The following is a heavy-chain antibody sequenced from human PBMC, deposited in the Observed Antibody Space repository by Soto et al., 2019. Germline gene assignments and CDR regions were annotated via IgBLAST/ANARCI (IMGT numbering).Heavy chain of an antibody. CDR3: ARRGYYYDSSGYYIDDY. Sequence: QVQLVQSGAEVKKPGASVKVSCKASGYTFTSYDINWVRQATGQGLEWMGWMNPNSGNTGYAQKFQGRVTMTRNTSISTAYMELGSLRSDDTAVYYCARRGYYYDSSGYYIDDYWGQGTLVTVSS. CDR2: MNPNSGNT. CDR1: GYTFTSYD. D-gene: IGHD3-22*01. J-gene: IGHJ4*02. V-gene: IGHV1-8*01.